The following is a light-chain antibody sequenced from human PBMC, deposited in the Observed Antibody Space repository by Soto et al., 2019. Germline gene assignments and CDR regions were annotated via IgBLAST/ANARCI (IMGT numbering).Light chain of an antibody. V-gene: IGLV1-44*01. CDR2: SNN. J-gene: IGLJ3*02. CDR1: SSNIGSNT. CDR3: VAWDDSLNGFWV. Sequence: QSVLTQPPSASGTPGQRVTISCSGSSSNIGSNTVHWYQQLPGTAPKLLIYSNNQRPSGVPDRFSGSKSGTSASLAISGLQSGDEADYYCVAWDDSLNGFWVFGGGTKLTVL.